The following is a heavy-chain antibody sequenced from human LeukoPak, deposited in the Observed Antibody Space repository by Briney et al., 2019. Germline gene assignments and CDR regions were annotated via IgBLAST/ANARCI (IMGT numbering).Heavy chain of an antibody. CDR3: AREGGDYALGY. CDR2: IYSDGGGGTT. J-gene: IGHJ4*02. V-gene: IGHV3-53*01. D-gene: IGHD4-17*01. Sequence: PGGSLRLSCAASGLTVSSNYMSWVRQAPGEGLEWVSVIYSDGGGGTTYYADSVKGRFTISRDKSKNTLYLQMNSLRAEDTAVYYCAREGGDYALGYWGQGTLVTVSS. CDR1: GLTVSSNY.